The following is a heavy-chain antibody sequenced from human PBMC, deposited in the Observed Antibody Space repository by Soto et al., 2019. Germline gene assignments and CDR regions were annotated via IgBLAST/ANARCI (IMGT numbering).Heavy chain of an antibody. CDR3: TKANRYCSGANCFTFDY. CDR2: FSSGGGGT. V-gene: IGHV3-23*01. D-gene: IGHD2-15*01. CDR1: GFTFSNYA. J-gene: IGHJ4*02. Sequence: GGSLRLSCTASGFTFSNYAMSWVRQAPGKGLEWVSTFSSGGGGTYYADSVKGRFTISRDNSKNTLSLQMNSLRAEDTAVYYCTKANRYCSGANCFTFDYWGLGTLVTVS.